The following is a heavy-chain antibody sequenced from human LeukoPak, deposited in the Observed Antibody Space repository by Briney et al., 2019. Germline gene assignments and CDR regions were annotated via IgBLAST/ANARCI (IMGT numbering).Heavy chain of an antibody. CDR3: ARNAKGSSSWRGWFDP. V-gene: IGHV3-48*04. D-gene: IGHD6-13*01. CDR1: GFTFSSYV. J-gene: IGHJ5*02. CDR2: ISSSGSTI. Sequence: GGSLRLSCAASGFTFSSYVMHWVRQAPGKGLEWVSYISSSGSTIYYADSVKGRFTISRDNAKNSLYLQMNSLRAEDTAVYYCARNAKGSSSWRGWFDPWGQGTLVTVSS.